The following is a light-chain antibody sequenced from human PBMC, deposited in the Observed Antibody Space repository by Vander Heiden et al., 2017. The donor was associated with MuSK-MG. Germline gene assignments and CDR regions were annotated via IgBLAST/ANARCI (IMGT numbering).Light chain of an antibody. CDR2: GAS. CDR3: QQYGSSPSYT. CDR1: QSVSSSY. V-gene: IGKV3-20*01. J-gene: IGKJ2*01. Sequence: EIVLTHSPGTLSLSPGERATLSCRASQSVSSSYLAWYQQKPGQAPRLLIYGASSRATGIPDRFSGSGSGTDFTLTISRLEPEDFAVYYCQQYGSSPSYTFGQGTKLEIK.